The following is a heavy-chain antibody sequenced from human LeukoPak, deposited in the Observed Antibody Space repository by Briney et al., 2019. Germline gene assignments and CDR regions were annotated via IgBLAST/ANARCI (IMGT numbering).Heavy chain of an antibody. Sequence: GGSLRLSCAASGFTFSSYWMSWVRQAPGKGLEWVANIKQDGSEKYYADSVKGRFTVSRDNSKNTLYLQVNSLRVEDTAVYYCAKVRWDNSGWYYSDSWGQGTLVTVSS. CDR2: IKQDGSEK. V-gene: IGHV3-7*01. D-gene: IGHD6-19*01. CDR3: AKVRWDNSGWYYSDS. CDR1: GFTFSSYW. J-gene: IGHJ4*02.